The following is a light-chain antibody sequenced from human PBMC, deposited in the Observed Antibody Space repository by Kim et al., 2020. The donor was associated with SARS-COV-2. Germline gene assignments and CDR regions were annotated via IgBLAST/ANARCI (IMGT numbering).Light chain of an antibody. J-gene: IGKJ2*01. CDR1: QSISSY. V-gene: IGKV1-39*01. CDR2: AAS. CDR3: QQSYSTPYT. Sequence: SESVGDRVTITCRASQSISSYLNWYQQKPGKAPKLLIYAASSLQSGVPSRFSGSGSGTDSTLTISSLQPEDFATYYCQQSYSTPYTFGQGTKLEI.